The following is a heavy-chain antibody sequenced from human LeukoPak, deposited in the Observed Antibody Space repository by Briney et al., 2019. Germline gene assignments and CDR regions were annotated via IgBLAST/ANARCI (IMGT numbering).Heavy chain of an antibody. V-gene: IGHV4-39*01. CDR1: GGSISSSSYY. D-gene: IGHD3-9*01. CDR2: IYYSGST. Sequence: SETLSLTCTVSGGSISSSSYYWGWTRQPPGKGLEWIGSIYYSGSTYYNPSLKSRVTISVDTSKNQFSLKLSSVTAADTAVYYCARQVRYFDWSLPLDYWGQGTLVTVSS. J-gene: IGHJ4*02. CDR3: ARQVRYFDWSLPLDY.